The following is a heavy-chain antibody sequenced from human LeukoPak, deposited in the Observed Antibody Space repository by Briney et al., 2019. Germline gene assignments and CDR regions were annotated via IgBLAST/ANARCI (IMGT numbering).Heavy chain of an antibody. CDR3: ARDRMATITGENDY. V-gene: IGHV3-11*04. CDR2: ISSSGSTI. J-gene: IGHJ4*02. D-gene: IGHD5-24*01. CDR1: GFTFSDYY. Sequence: GGSLRLSCAASGFTFSDYYMSWIRQAPGKGLRWVSYISSSGSTIYYADSVKGRFTISRDNAKNSLYLQMNSLRAEDTAVYYCARDRMATITGENDYWGQGTLVTVSS.